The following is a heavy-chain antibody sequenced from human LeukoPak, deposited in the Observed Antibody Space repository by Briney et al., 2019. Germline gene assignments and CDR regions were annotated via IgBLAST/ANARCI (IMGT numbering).Heavy chain of an antibody. CDR2: ISDGFGST. V-gene: IGHV3-53*01. Sequence: GGSLRLSCAASGFTVSSNYMSWVRQAPGKGLEWVSAISDGFGSTYYADSVKGRFTISRDNSKNTLYLQMNSLRADDTAVYYCARACSGGSCYLVAFDIWGQGTMVTVSS. CDR3: ARACSGGSCYLVAFDI. CDR1: GFTVSSNY. J-gene: IGHJ3*02. D-gene: IGHD2-15*01.